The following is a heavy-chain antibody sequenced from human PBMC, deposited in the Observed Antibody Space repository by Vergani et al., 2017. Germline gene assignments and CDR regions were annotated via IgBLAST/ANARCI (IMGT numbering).Heavy chain of an antibody. Sequence: QVQLQESGPGLVKPSQTLSLTCSVSGDSISSGVYYLNWIRQHPGNGLEWIGYIYSTGSTHHNPSLRRRINMSVDTSKNQFSLKLNSVTAADTAMYYCARMGGYDEGDAFRIGYFDSWGPGILVTVSS. CDR1: GDSISSGVYY. CDR3: ARMGGYDEGDAFRIGYFDS. D-gene: IGHD3-22*01. CDR2: IYSTGST. J-gene: IGHJ4*02. V-gene: IGHV4-31*03.